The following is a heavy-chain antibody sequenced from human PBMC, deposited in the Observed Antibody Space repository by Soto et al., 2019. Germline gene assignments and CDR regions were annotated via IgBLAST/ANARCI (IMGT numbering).Heavy chain of an antibody. J-gene: IGHJ5*02. CDR3: ARQSYFDGAGYYLGWFDP. Sequence: PWETLSLTCSVSGASMTSSIYYWAWIRQAPGKGLEWIGSLNYGGTTYHSPSLEGRVTMSVDTSKKEFSLNVISVTAADTAIYYCARQSYFDGAGYYLGWFDPWGQGTLVTVSS. V-gene: IGHV4-39*01. D-gene: IGHD3-22*01. CDR2: LNYGGTT. CDR1: GASMTSSIYY.